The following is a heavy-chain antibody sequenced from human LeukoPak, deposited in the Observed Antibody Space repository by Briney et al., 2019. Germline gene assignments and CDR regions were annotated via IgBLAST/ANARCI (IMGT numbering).Heavy chain of an antibody. CDR3: AKASFGVVTPLDI. CDR2: ISGSGGST. CDR1: GFTFSSYA. J-gene: IGHJ3*02. D-gene: IGHD3-3*01. V-gene: IGHV3-23*01. Sequence: GGSLRLSCAASGFTFSSYAMSWVRQAPGKGLEWVSAISGSGGSTYYADSVKGRITISRDNSKNTLYLQMNSLRAEDTAVYYCAKASFGVVTPLDIWGQGTMVTVSS.